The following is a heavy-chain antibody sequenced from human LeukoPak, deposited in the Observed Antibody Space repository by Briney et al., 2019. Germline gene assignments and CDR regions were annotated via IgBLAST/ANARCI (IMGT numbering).Heavy chain of an antibody. Sequence: PSETLSLTCTVSGGSISSSSYYWGWIRQPPGKGLEWIGSIYYSGSTNYNPSLKSRVTISVDTSKNQFSLKLSSVTAADTAVYYCASLYYDFWSGYYTAFDYWGQGTLVTVSS. V-gene: IGHV4-39*01. J-gene: IGHJ4*02. CDR1: GGSISSSSYY. CDR2: IYYSGST. CDR3: ASLYYDFWSGYYTAFDY. D-gene: IGHD3-3*01.